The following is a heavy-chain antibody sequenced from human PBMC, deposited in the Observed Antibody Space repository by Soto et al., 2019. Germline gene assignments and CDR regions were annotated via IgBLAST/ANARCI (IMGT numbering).Heavy chain of an antibody. CDR1: GLPFSSYA. CDR2: ISGSGGST. Sequence: EVQVLESGGGLVQPGGSRRPSCAASGLPFSSYAMNWVRQAPGRGLEWVSVISGSGGSTYYEDSVKGRFTISRDNSKNTLYLQMNSLRAEVTAVYYCARRSSGWYFDYWGQGTLVTVSS. D-gene: IGHD6-19*01. CDR3: ARRSSGWYFDY. V-gene: IGHV3-23*01. J-gene: IGHJ4*02.